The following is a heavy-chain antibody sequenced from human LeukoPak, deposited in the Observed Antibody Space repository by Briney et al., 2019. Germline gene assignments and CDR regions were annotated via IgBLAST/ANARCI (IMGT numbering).Heavy chain of an antibody. J-gene: IGHJ4*02. CDR2: ISSSSSTI. D-gene: IGHD6-13*01. V-gene: IGHV3-48*02. Sequence: GGSLRLSCAASGFTLSSYSMNGVRQPPGKGLEWVLYISSSSSTIYYADSVKGRFTISRDNAKNALYLQMNSLRDEDTAVYYCARARRYRSSWYHDYWGQGSLVTVSS. CDR3: ARARRYRSSWYHDY. CDR1: GFTLSSYS.